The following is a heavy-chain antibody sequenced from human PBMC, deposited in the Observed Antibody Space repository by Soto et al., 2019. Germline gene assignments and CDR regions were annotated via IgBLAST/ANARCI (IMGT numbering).Heavy chain of an antibody. V-gene: IGHV4-30-4*08. CDR1: GAPITSGHPY. D-gene: IGHD2-2*01. CDR3: ARDRCDLVVIPDAPVWFDP. CDR2: IDYTGRT. J-gene: IGHJ5*02. Sequence: QVQLQESGPRLVKPSATLSLTCSVSGAPITSGHPYWTCIRQPPGKGLEWIGYIDYTGRTFYNSSLSSIVAISRETSTNHVSLKVTSGTAADTAMSYCARDRCDLVVIPDAPVWFDPWGHGTLVTVSS.